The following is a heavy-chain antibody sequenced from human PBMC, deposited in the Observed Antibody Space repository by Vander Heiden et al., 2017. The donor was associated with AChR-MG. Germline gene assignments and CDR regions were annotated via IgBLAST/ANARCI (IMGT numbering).Heavy chain of an antibody. D-gene: IGHD2-15*01. Sequence: CAASGFTFSSYAMSWVRQAPGKGLKWVSAISGSGGSTYYADSVKGRFTISRDNSKNTLYLKMKSLRAEDTAVYYCAKASKVVAELWGQGTLVTVSS. J-gene: IGHJ4*02. CDR1: GFTFSSYA. CDR2: ISGSGGST. CDR3: AKASKVVAEL. V-gene: IGHV3-23*01.